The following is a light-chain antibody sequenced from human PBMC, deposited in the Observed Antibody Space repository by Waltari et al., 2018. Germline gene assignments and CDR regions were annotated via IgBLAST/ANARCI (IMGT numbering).Light chain of an antibody. J-gene: IGLJ2*01. CDR3: QSYDSSLSGFVI. CDR2: GNS. CDR1: SSNIGAVYD. Sequence: QSVLTQPPSVSGAPGQRVTISCTGSSSNIGAVYDVHWYQQLPGTAPKLLLLGNSNRPSGVPDRFSGSKSGTSASLAITGLQAEDEADYYCQSYDSSLSGFVIFGGGTKLTVL. V-gene: IGLV1-40*01.